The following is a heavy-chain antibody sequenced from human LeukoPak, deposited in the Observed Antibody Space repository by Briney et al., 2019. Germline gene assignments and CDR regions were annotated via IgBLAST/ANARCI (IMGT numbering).Heavy chain of an antibody. J-gene: IGHJ5*02. D-gene: IGHD3-3*01. V-gene: IGHV1-69*06. Sequence: GASVKVSCKASGGTFSSYAISWVRQAPGQGLEWMGGIIPIFGTANYAQKFQGRVTITADKSTSTAYMELSSLRSEDTAVYYCASRTFGVVSPPFNPWGQGTLVTVSS. CDR2: IIPIFGTA. CDR1: GGTFSSYA. CDR3: ASRTFGVVSPPFNP.